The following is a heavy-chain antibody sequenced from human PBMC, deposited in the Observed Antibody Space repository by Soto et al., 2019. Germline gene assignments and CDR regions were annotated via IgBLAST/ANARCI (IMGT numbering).Heavy chain of an antibody. CDR1: GFTFTSSA. CDR3: AAGFYYYYGMDV. V-gene: IGHV1-58*01. CDR2: IVVGSGNT. J-gene: IGHJ6*02. Sequence: SVKVSCKASGFTFTSSAVQWVRQARGQRLEWIGWIVVGSGNTNYAQKFQERVTITRDMSTSTAYMELSSLRSEDTAVYYCAAGFYYYYGMDVWGRGTTVTVSS.